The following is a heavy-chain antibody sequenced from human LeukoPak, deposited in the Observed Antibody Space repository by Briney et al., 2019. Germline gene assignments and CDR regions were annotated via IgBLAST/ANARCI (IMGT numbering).Heavy chain of an antibody. CDR2: IFYSGTT. V-gene: IGHV4-39*07. CDR3: ARGTMTTVTYYFDY. CDR1: GDSISRSNHY. D-gene: IGHD4-17*01. J-gene: IGHJ4*02. Sequence: PSETLSLTCTVSGDSISRSNHYWGWIRQPPGKGLEWIGHIFYSGTTYYNVSLKSRVTISVDTSKNQFSLKLSSVTAADTAVYYCARGTMTTVTYYFDYWGQGTLVTVSS.